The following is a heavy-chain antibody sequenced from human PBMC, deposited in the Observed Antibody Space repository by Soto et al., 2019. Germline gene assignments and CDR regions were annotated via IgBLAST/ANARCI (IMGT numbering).Heavy chain of an antibody. CDR2: IIPIFGTA. D-gene: IGHD4-17*01. V-gene: IGHV1-69*12. Sequence: QVQLVQSGAEVKKPGSSVKVSCKASGGTFSSYAISWVRQAPGQGLEWMGGIIPIFGTANYAQKFQGRVTITADESTSTASMELSSLRSEDTAVYYCAGGSQFGDYYYYYGMDVWGQGTTVTVSS. J-gene: IGHJ6*02. CDR1: GGTFSSYA. CDR3: AGGSQFGDYYYYYGMDV.